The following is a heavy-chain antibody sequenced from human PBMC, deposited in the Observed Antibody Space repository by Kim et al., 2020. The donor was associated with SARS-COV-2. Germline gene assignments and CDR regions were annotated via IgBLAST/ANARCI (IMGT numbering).Heavy chain of an antibody. CDR2: FYYSGST. V-gene: IGHV4-59*01. CDR3: ARDLTRQVGYGAFDI. CDR1: GGSISGYY. J-gene: IGHJ3*02. Sequence: SETLSLTCTVSGGSISGYYWSWIRQPPGKGLEWIGYFYYSGSTNYNPSLKSRVTISVDTSKNQFSLKLSSVTAADTAVYYCARDLTRQVGYGAFDIWGRGTMVTVSS. D-gene: IGHD6-13*01.